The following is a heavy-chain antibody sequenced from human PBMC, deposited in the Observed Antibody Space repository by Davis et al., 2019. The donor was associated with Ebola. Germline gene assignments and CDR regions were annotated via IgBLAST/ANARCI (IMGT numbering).Heavy chain of an antibody. CDR3: AREEGDIVVAGAFDP. Sequence: ASVKVSCKASGYTFASYAMHWVRQAPGQRLEWMGWINAGNGNTKYSQKLQGRVTMTTDTSTSTAYMELRSLRSDDTAVYYCAREEGDIVVAGAFDPWGQGTLVTVSS. D-gene: IGHD2-2*01. V-gene: IGHV1-3*01. J-gene: IGHJ5*02. CDR2: INAGNGNT. CDR1: GYTFASYA.